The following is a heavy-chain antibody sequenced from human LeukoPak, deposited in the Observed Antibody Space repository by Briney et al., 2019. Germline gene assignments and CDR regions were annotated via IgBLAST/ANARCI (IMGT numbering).Heavy chain of an antibody. J-gene: IGHJ3*02. CDR1: GGSFSGYY. V-gene: IGHV4-34*01. CDR3: ARYQRRVTIFGVVLDRVAFDI. Sequence: KPSETLSLNCAVYGGSFSGYYWSWIRQPPGKGLEWIGEINHSGSTNYNPSLKSRVTISVDTSKNQFSLKLSSVTAADTAVYYCARYQRRVTIFGVVLDRVAFDIWGQGTMVTVSS. D-gene: IGHD3-3*01. CDR2: INHSGST.